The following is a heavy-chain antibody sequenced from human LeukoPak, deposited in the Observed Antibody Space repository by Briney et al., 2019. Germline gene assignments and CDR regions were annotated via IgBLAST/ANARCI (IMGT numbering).Heavy chain of an antibody. J-gene: IGHJ4*02. CDR3: ANFAASNEDYTLPFDY. Sequence: GGSLRLSCAASGFTFSSYWMHWVRQAPGKGLVWVSRINTDGSSTSYADSVKGRFTISRDNAKNTLYLQMNSLRAEDTAVYYCANFAASNEDYTLPFDYWGQGTLVTVSS. V-gene: IGHV3-74*01. CDR1: GFTFSSYW. D-gene: IGHD4-11*01. CDR2: INTDGSST.